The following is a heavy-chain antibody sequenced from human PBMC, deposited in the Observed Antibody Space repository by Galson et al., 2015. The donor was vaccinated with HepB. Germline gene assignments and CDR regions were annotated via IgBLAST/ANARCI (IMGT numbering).Heavy chain of an antibody. D-gene: IGHD3-3*01. J-gene: IGHJ4*02. CDR3: AHRRTYYGAWDGGYFDY. CDR2: IYWDDDK. CDR1: GFSLSTSGVG. Sequence: PALVKPTQTLTLTCTFSGFSLSTSGVGVGWIRQPPGKALEWLAVIYWDDDKRYSPSLKSRLTITKDTSKNQVVLTLTNMDPVDTATYYCAHRRTYYGAWDGGYFDYWGQGTLVTVSS. V-gene: IGHV2-5*02.